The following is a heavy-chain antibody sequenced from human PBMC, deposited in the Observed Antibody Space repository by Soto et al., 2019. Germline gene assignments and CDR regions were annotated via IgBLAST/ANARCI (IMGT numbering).Heavy chain of an antibody. CDR1: GFTFSSYA. D-gene: IGHD6-19*01. CDR3: ARETSIAVAGD. J-gene: IGHJ4*02. CDR2: ISYDGSSK. V-gene: IGHV3-30-3*01. Sequence: GGSLRLSCAASGFTFSSYAMHWVRQAPGKGLEWVAVISYDGSSKYYADSVKGRFTISRDNSKNTLYLQMNSLRAEDTAVYYCARETSIAVAGDWGQGTLVTVSS.